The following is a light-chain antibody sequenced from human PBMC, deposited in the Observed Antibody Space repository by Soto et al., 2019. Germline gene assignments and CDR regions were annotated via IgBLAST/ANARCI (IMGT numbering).Light chain of an antibody. CDR2: LNSDGSH. CDR3: QTWGTGIHV. Sequence: QLVLTQSPSAPASLGASVKLTCTLSSGHSSYAIAWHQQQPEKGPRYLMKLNSDGSHSKGDGIPDRFSGSSSGAERYLIISSLQSEDEPDYYCQTWGTGIHVFGTGTKLTVL. CDR1: SGHSSYA. V-gene: IGLV4-69*01. J-gene: IGLJ1*01.